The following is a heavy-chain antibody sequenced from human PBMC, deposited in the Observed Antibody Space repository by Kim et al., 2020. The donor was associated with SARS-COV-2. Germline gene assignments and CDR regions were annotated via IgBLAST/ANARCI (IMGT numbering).Heavy chain of an antibody. D-gene: IGHD2-15*01. V-gene: IGHV3-23*01. J-gene: IGHJ4*02. Sequence: GGSLRLSCAASGFTFSSYAMSWVRQAPGKGLEWVSAISGSGGSTYYADSVKGRFTISRDNSKNTLYLQMNSLRAEDTAVYYCAKDGRYCSGGCCFPYYFDYWGQGTLVTVSS. CDR3: AKDGRYCSGGCCFPYYFDY. CDR1: GFTFSSYA. CDR2: ISGSGGST.